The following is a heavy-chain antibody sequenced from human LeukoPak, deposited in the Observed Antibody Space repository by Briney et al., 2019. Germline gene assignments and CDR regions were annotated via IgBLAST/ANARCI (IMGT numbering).Heavy chain of an antibody. CDR2: ISSGSDHT. Sequence: RLSCVASGFTXXDFSMSWVRQAPGKGLEWVSVISSGSDHTYYADSVKGRFAIFRDNSKNTLYLQMNSLRIEDTAIYYCAKDRLYFGDDFGDYWGQGTLATVSS. CDR1: GFTXXDFS. CDR3: AKDRLYFGDDFGDY. J-gene: IGHJ4*02. V-gene: IGHV3-23*01. D-gene: IGHD2-21*02.